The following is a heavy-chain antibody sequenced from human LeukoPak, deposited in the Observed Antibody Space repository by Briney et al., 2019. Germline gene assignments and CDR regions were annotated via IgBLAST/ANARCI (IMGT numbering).Heavy chain of an antibody. V-gene: IGHV3-23*01. Sequence: GGSLRLSCAASGFTFSSYAMSWVRQAPGKGLEWVSAISGSGGSTYYADSVKGRFTISRDNSKNTLYLQMNSLRAEDTAVYYCARGSYITGTPLFDYWGQGTLVTVSS. CDR2: ISGSGGST. CDR3: ARGSYITGTPLFDY. J-gene: IGHJ4*02. CDR1: GFTFSSYA. D-gene: IGHD1-20*01.